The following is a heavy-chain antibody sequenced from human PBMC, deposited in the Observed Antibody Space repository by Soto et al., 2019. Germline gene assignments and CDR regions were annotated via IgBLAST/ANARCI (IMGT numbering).Heavy chain of an antibody. J-gene: IGHJ6*02. CDR1: GGTFSSYA. CDR3: ARDDCSSTSCYFGFYYYYGMDV. D-gene: IGHD2-2*01. V-gene: IGHV1-69*13. CDR2: IIPIFGTA. Sequence: SVKVSCTASGGTFSSYAISWVRQAPGQGLEWMGGIIPIFGTANYAQKFQGRVTITADESTSTAYMELSSLRSEDTAVYYCARDDCSSTSCYFGFYYYYGMDVWGQGTTVTVSS.